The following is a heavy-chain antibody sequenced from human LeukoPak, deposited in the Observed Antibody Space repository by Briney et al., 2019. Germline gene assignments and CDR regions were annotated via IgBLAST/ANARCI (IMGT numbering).Heavy chain of an antibody. CDR1: GGSISSSSYY. J-gene: IGHJ4*02. V-gene: IGHV4-31*03. CDR2: IYYSGST. CDR3: ARETPSGWPLVN. Sequence: SETLSLTCTVSGGSISSSSYYWGWIRQPPGKGLEWIGYIYYSGSTYYNPSLKSRVTISVDTSKNQFSLKLSSVTAADTAVYYCARETPSGWPLVNWGQGTLVTVSS. D-gene: IGHD6-25*01.